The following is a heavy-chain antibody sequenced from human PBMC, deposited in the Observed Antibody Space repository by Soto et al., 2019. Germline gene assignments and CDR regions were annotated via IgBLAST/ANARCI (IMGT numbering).Heavy chain of an antibody. J-gene: IGHJ6*02. D-gene: IGHD2-2*01. Sequence: QVQLQESGPGLVKPSQTLSLTCTVSGGSISSGGYYWSWIRQHPGKGLEWIGYIYYSGSTYYNPSLKSRVTISVDTSKNQFSLKLSSVTAADTAVYYCARSGIWCSSTSCYGNDYYYYYGMDVWGQGTTVTVSS. CDR1: GGSISSGGYY. CDR3: ARSGIWCSSTSCYGNDYYYYYGMDV. V-gene: IGHV4-31*03. CDR2: IYYSGST.